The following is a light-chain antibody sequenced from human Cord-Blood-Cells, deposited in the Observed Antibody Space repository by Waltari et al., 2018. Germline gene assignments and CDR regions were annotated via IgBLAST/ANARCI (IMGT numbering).Light chain of an antibody. J-gene: IGLJ3*02. Sequence: QSALTQPASVSGSPGQSITIPCTGTSSDVGSYNLVSWYQQHPGKAPKLMIYEGSKRPSGVSNRFSGSESGNAASLTISGLQAEDEADYDCCSYAGSSTWVFGGGTKLTVL. V-gene: IGLV2-23*01. CDR2: EGS. CDR3: CSYAGSSTWV. CDR1: SSDVGSYNL.